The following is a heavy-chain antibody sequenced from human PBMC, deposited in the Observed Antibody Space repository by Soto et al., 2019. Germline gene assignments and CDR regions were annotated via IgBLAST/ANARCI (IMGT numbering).Heavy chain of an antibody. J-gene: IGHJ4*02. CDR1: DGSVSDNS. D-gene: IGHD5-18*01. V-gene: IGHV4-34*01. CDR2: INPSGTT. CDR3: ARVRIHLWFKDFDY. Sequence: KASETLSLTCAVHDGSVSDNSWTWIRQSPGKGLEWIGEINPSGTTTYNPSLQSRVTISIETSKSQVFLNLKSVTAADTAKYYCARVRIHLWFKDFDYWGQGSLVTVSS.